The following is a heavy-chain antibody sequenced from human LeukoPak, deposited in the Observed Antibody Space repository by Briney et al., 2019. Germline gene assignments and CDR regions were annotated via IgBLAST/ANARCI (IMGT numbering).Heavy chain of an antibody. CDR3: ARQRPLKYCSSTSCYYYYYGMDV. Sequence: PSETLSLTCTVSGGSISSYYWSWIRQPPGKGLECIGYIYYSGSTNYNPSLKSRVTISVDTSKNQFSLKLSSVTAAATAVYYCARQRPLKYCSSTSCYYYYYGMDVWGQGITVTVSS. CDR1: GGSISSYY. CDR2: IYYSGST. D-gene: IGHD2-2*01. V-gene: IGHV4-59*08. J-gene: IGHJ6*02.